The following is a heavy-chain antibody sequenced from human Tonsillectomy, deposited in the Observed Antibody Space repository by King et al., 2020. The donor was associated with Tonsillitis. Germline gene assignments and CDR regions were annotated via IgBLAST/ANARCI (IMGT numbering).Heavy chain of an antibody. CDR3: ARHHYGDDHDAFDI. Sequence: VQLVQSGAEVKKPGASVKLSCKASGDTFTSYYMHWVRQAPGQGLEWMGLINLSGGTTSYAQKFQGRVIISADKSISTAYLHWSSLKASDTAMYYCARHHYGDDHDAFDIWGQGTMVTVSS. D-gene: IGHD4-17*01. J-gene: IGHJ3*02. V-gene: IGHV1-46*01. CDR2: INLSGGTT. CDR1: GDTFTSYY.